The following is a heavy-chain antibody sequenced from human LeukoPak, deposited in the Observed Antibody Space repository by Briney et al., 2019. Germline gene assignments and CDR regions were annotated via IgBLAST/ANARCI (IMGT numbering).Heavy chain of an antibody. CDR1: GFTFSTYW. V-gene: IGHV3-7*01. D-gene: IGHD2/OR15-2a*01. J-gene: IGHJ4*02. CDR3: VRGCNRAHCPYYFDS. CDR2: IRQDDIER. Sequence: QTGGSLSLSCAASGFTFSTYWMTWVRQAPGKGLEWVATIRQDDIERHLVDSVKGRFFMSRDNAKNSLYLQMNSLTVEDTAVYYCVRGCNRAHCPYYFDSWGQGTLIIVS.